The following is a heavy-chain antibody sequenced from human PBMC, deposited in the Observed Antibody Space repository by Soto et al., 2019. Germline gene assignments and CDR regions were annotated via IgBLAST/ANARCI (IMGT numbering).Heavy chain of an antibody. CDR1: GFSLSSYY. V-gene: IGHV4-59*01. Sequence: SETLSLTCTFAGFSLSSYYVILLRQYPGKGLEWIGYIYYSGNTNYNPSLKSRVTISVDTSKNQFSLKLSSVTAADTAVYYCASGESTWDSEYFQHWGQGTLVTVSS. CDR3: ASGESTWDSEYFQH. J-gene: IGHJ1*01. CDR2: IYYSGNT. D-gene: IGHD1-26*01.